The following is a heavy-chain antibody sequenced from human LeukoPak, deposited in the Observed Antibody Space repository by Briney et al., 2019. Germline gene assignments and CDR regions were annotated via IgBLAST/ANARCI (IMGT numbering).Heavy chain of an antibody. CDR3: ARTPNYYDSSGYAQAFDY. J-gene: IGHJ4*02. D-gene: IGHD3-22*01. CDR2: ISSSSSYI. CDR1: GLNLSINY. Sequence: GGSLRLSCAASGLNLSINYMNWVRQAPGKGLEWVSSISSSSSYIYYADSVKGRFTISRDNAKNSLYLQMNSLRAEDTAVYYCARTPNYYDSSGYAQAFDYWGQGTLVTVSS. V-gene: IGHV3-21*01.